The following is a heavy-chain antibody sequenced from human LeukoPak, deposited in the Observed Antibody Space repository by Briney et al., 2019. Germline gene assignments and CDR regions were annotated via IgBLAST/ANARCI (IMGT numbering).Heavy chain of an antibody. D-gene: IGHD5-12*01. J-gene: IGHJ5*02. CDR3: ANSGYDYNWFDP. CDR2: ISAYNGNT. CDR1: GYTFTSYG. V-gene: IGHV1-18*01. Sequence: ASVKVSCKASGYTFTSYGISWVRQAPGQGLEWMGWISAYNGNTNYAQKLQGRVTITTDESTSTAYMELSSLRSEDTAVYYCANSGYDYNWFDPWGQGTLVTVSS.